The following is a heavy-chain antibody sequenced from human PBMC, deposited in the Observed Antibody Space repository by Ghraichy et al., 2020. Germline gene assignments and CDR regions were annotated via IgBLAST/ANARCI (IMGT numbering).Heavy chain of an antibody. CDR1: GGSISSYY. Sequence: SETLSLTCTVSGGSISSYYWSWIRQPPGKGLEWIGYIYYSGSTNYNPSPKSRVTISVDTSKNQFSLKLSSVTAADTAVYYCARYYDSSGYFAGGRDDAFDIWGQGTMVTVSS. CDR3: ARYYDSSGYFAGGRDDAFDI. V-gene: IGHV4-59*08. J-gene: IGHJ3*02. D-gene: IGHD3-22*01. CDR2: IYYSGST.